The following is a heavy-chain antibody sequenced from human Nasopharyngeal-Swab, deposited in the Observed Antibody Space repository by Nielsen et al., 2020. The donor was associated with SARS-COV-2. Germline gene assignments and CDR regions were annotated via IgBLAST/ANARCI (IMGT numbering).Heavy chain of an antibody. CDR2: VWFDGSNE. V-gene: IGHV3-33*08. D-gene: IGHD2-15*01. CDR3: ARPLGYCSGGTCVGTKTFDI. J-gene: IGHJ3*02. CDR1: GFTFSNYA. Sequence: GESLKISCAASGFTFSNYAMSWVRQAPGKGLEWVATVWFDGSNEYYADSVKGRFTISRDNSKSTVDLQMNSLRVEDTAVYYCARPLGYCSGGTCVGTKTFDIWGQGTMVTVSS.